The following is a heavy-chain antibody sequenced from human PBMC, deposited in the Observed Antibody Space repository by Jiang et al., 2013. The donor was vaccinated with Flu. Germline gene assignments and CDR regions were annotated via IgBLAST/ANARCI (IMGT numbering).Heavy chain of an antibody. D-gene: IGHD6-6*01. V-gene: IGHV4-59*13. Sequence: GLVEAFRRPCPSPALSLVAPSVVTTGAGSGSPRRDWSRIGYIYYSGSTNXNPSLKSRVTISVDTSKNQFSLKLSSVTAADTAVYYCARVLDSSSSGYYYGMDVWGQGTTVTVSS. J-gene: IGHJ6*02. CDR1: VAPSVVTT. CDR2: IYYSGST. CDR3: ARVLDSSSSGYYYGMDV.